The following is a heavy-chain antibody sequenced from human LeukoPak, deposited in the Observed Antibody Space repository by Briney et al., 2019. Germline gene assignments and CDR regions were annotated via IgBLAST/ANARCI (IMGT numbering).Heavy chain of an antibody. CDR3: ARHGLYGCRGGRCYTSFYYYGMDV. D-gene: IGHD2-15*01. Sequence: RGESLKISCKGSGYKFSDYWIGWVRQMPGKGLEWMGIIYPDEFDTSYSPSFPGQVTISVDKSLSTAYLQWSSLEASDTAMYFCARHGLYGCRGGRCYTSFYYYGMDVWGQGTTVTVSS. CDR1: GYKFSDYW. CDR2: IYPDEFDT. J-gene: IGHJ6*02. V-gene: IGHV5-51*01.